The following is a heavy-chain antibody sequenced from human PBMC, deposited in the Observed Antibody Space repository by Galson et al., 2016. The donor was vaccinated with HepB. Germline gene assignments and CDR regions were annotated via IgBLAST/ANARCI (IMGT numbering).Heavy chain of an antibody. CDR1: GGYISSSSDY. CDR2: IYYGGST. J-gene: IGHJ2*01. CDR3: ARRSNWGFLSDWYFDL. D-gene: IGHD2/OR15-2a*01. Sequence: SETLSLTCTVSGGYISSSSDYWGWIRQPPGKGLEWIGSIYYGGSTYFNPSLKSRVTISADTSKNQFSLKVRSVTAADTAVYYCARRSNWGFLSDWYFDLWGRGALVTVSS. V-gene: IGHV4-39*01.